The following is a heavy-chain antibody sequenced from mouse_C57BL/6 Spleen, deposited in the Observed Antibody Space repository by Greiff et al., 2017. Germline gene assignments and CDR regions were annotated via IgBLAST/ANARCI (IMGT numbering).Heavy chain of an antibody. CDR3: ARSSVVGYFDY. CDR1: GYSFTGYY. V-gene: IGHV1-42*01. J-gene: IGHJ2*01. CDR2: INPSTGGT. D-gene: IGHD1-1*01. Sequence: VQLQQSGPELVKPGASVKISCKASGYSFTGYYMNWVKQSPEKSLEWIGEINPSTGGTTYNQKFKAKATLTVDKSSSTAYMQLKSLTSEDSAVYYCARSSVVGYFDYWGQGTTLTVSS.